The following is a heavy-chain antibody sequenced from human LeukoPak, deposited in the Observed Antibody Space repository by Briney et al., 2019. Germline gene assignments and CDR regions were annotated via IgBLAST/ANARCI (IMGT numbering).Heavy chain of an antibody. CDR3: ARRTRQGGDPN. Sequence: SVKVSCKASGGTFSSYAISWVRQAPGQGLEWMGGIIPIFGTANYAQKFQGRVTITADESTSTAYMELNSLRAEDTAVYYCARRTRQGGDPNWGQGTLVTVSS. D-gene: IGHD2-21*01. J-gene: IGHJ4*02. CDR1: GGTFSSYA. V-gene: IGHV1-69*13. CDR2: IIPIFGTA.